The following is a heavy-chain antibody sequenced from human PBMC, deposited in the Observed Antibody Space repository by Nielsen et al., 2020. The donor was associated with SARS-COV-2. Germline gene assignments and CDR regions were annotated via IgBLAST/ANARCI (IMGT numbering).Heavy chain of an antibody. D-gene: IGHD2-15*01. J-gene: IGHJ3*02. V-gene: IGHV3-13*04. Sequence: GESLKISCAASGFTFSSYDMHWVRQATGKGLEWVSAIGTAGDTYYPGSVKGRFTISRENAKNSLYLQMNSLRDEDTAVYYCARVAVFEVVVARKIDAFDIWGQGTMVTVSS. CDR2: IGTAGDT. CDR1: GFTFSSYD. CDR3: ARVAVFEVVVARKIDAFDI.